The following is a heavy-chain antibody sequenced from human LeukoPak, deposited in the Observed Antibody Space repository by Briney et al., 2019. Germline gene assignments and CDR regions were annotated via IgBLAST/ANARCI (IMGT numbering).Heavy chain of an antibody. CDR1: GLIFISYA. V-gene: IGHV3-23*01. Sequence: GGSLRLSCAASGLIFISYAMNWVRQAPGKGLEWVSTISGGGGSTYYADSGKGRFTISRDNSKNTLYLQMNSLRAEDTAVYYCAKDRDGYGDYLFQHWGQGTLVTVSS. D-gene: IGHD4-17*01. CDR3: AKDRDGYGDYLFQH. J-gene: IGHJ1*01. CDR2: ISGGGGST.